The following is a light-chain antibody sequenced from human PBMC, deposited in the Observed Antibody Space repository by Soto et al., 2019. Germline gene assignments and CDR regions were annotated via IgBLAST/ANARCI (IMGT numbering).Light chain of an antibody. V-gene: IGLV2-14*03. CDR3: ASYTSSSAL. CDR2: DVS. CDR1: RSDVGGYHY. Sequence: QSALTQPASVSGSPGQSITISCTGTRSDVGGYHYVSWYQQHPGKAPKLMIYDVSNRPSGVSSRFSGSQSGNTASLTISGLQAEDEADYFCASYTSSSALFGTGTKVTVL. J-gene: IGLJ1*01.